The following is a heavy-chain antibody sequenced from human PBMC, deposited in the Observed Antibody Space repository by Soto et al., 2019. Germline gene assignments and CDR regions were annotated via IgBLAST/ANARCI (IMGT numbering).Heavy chain of an antibody. Sequence: EVQLVESGGGLVQPGGSLKVSCAGLGFNFSDSALHWVRQHSGKGLEWIGRIRGRSKKFATSYATSVRGRFSLSRDVSRNTAYLQMNSLRDDDTGVYFCTARGGDSLQDIWGQGTLVTVSS. CDR2: IRGRSKKFAT. CDR1: GFNFSDSA. J-gene: IGHJ4*02. CDR3: TARGGDSLQDI. V-gene: IGHV3-73*01. D-gene: IGHD4-17*01.